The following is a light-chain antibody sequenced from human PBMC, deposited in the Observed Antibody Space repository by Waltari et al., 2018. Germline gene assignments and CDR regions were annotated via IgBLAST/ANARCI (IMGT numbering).Light chain of an antibody. J-gene: IGKJ2*01. CDR2: EAS. CDR1: QNIGRW. CDR3: QQYVVSPTGYT. V-gene: IGKV1-5*03. Sequence: DIQMTQSPSTLSASVGDRVTITCRAGQNIGRWLAWYQQKPGKAPVLLIYEASSLESGVPSRFSGSRSGTEFTLTISRLEPEDFAVYYCQQYVVSPTGYTFGQGTKLEIK.